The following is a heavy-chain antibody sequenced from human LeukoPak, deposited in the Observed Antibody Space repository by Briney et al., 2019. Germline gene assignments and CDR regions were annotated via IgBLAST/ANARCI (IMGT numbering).Heavy chain of an antibody. CDR1: GGSISSSNYY. J-gene: IGHJ4*02. CDR3: ARAIPGGAFDY. Sequence: PSETLSLTCTVSGGSISSSNYYWGWIRQPPGKGLEWIGTIYYSGSTYYNPSLKSRVTISVDTSKNQFSLKLSSVTAADTAVYYCARAIPGGAFDYWGQGTLVTVSS. V-gene: IGHV4-39*07. CDR2: IYYSGST. D-gene: IGHD3-16*01.